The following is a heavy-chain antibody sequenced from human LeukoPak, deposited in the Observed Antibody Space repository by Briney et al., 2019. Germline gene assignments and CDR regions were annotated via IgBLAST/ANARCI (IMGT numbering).Heavy chain of an antibody. CDR3: ARNSSSCSGGRCFSPPWFDP. Sequence: GASVKVSCKASGYTFTSYDINWVRQATGQGLEWMGWMNPNSGNTGYAQKFQGRVAITRNTSISTAYMELSSLRAEDTAVYYRARNSSSCSGGRCFSPPWFDPRGPGNLVTVSS. CDR1: GYTFTSYD. CDR2: MNPNSGNT. D-gene: IGHD2-15*01. V-gene: IGHV1-8*03. J-gene: IGHJ5*02.